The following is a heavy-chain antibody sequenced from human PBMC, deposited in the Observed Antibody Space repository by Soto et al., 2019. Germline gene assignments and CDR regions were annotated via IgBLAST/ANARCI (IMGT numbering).Heavy chain of an antibody. CDR3: ARDGRGAVAYYYYYGMDV. Sequence: QAQLVQSGAEVKKPGASVKVSCKASGYTFTSYGISWVRQAPGQGLEWMGWISAYNGNTNYAQKLQGRVTMTTDTSTSTAYMELRSLRSDDTAVYYCARDGRGAVAYYYYYGMDVWGQGTTVTVSS. CDR1: GYTFTSYG. V-gene: IGHV1-18*01. J-gene: IGHJ6*02. CDR2: ISAYNGNT. D-gene: IGHD2-15*01.